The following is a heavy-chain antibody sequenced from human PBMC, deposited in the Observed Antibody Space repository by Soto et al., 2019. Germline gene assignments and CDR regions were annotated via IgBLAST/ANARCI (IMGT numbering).Heavy chain of an antibody. D-gene: IGHD2-2*01. J-gene: IGHJ5*02. CDR2: IYTSGST. CDR1: GGSISSYY. V-gene: IGHV4-4*07. Sequence: LSLPCTVSGGSISSYYWSWIRQPAGKGLEWIGRIYTSGSTNYNPSLKSRVTMSVDTSKNQFSLKLSSVTAADTAVYYCARELQSGTSGWFDPWGQGTLVTVSS. CDR3: ARELQSGTSGWFDP.